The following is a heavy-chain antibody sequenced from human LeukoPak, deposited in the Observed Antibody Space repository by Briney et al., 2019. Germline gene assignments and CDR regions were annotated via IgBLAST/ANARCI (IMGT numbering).Heavy chain of an antibody. V-gene: IGHV4-59*01. J-gene: IGHJ4*02. CDR1: GGSISSYY. CDR3: AGVSRRTPIEYSVYFDY. CDR2: IYYSGST. D-gene: IGHD6-6*01. Sequence: SETLSLTCTVSGGSISSYYWSWIRQPPGKGLEWIGYIYYSGSTNYNPSLKSRVTISVDTSKNQFSLKLSPVTAADTAVYYCAGVSRRTPIEYSVYFDYWGQGTLVTVSS.